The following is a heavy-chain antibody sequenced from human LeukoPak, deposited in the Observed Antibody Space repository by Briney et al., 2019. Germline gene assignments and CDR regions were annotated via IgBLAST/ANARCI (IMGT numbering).Heavy chain of an antibody. CDR2: IYYSGST. J-gene: IGHJ3*02. CDR1: GGSISSYY. Sequence: PSETLSLTCTVSGGSISSYYWSWLRQPPGKGLEWIGYIYYSGSTNYNPSLKSRVTISVDTSKNQFSLKLSSVTAADTAVYYCARGLRGAHAFDIWGQGTMVTVSS. V-gene: IGHV4-59*01. CDR3: ARGLRGAHAFDI. D-gene: IGHD3-16*01.